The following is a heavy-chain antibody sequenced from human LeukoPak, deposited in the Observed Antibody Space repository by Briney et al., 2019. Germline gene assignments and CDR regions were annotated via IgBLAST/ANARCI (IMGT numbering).Heavy chain of an antibody. D-gene: IGHD6-19*01. Sequence: GGSLRLSCAAPGFTFSSYAVSWVRQAPGKGLEWVSAISGSGGSTYYADSVKGRFTISRDNSKNTLYLQMNSLRAEDTAVYYCAKDRSSGWYFDYWGQGTLVTVSS. CDR3: AKDRSSGWYFDY. CDR2: ISGSGGST. J-gene: IGHJ4*02. CDR1: GFTFSSYA. V-gene: IGHV3-23*01.